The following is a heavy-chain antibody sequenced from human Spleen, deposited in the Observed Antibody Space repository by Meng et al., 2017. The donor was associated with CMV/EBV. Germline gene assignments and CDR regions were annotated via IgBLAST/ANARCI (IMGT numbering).Heavy chain of an antibody. V-gene: IGHV1-46*01. CDR2: VDPYGGST. CDR1: YTFTNYY. J-gene: IGHJ4*02. D-gene: IGHD2-2*01. Sequence: YTFTNYYMHWVRRAPGQGLEWMGKVDPYGGSTDYAQRFQGRVTMTRDTSTSTVFMDLTSLSADDTAVYYCARDGLSKIPAAIPLDFWGQGTLVTVSS. CDR3: ARDGLSKIPAAIPLDF.